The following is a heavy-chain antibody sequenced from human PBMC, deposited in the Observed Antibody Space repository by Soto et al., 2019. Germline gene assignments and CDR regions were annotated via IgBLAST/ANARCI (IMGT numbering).Heavy chain of an antibody. CDR3: ARDPSTSRFDY. Sequence: ASVKVSCKASGYTFTSHGVSWLRQAPGQGLEWLGWISTYSGIRNYARKFQDRVTMGSDTSTSTVYMELRSLTSNDTAMYYCARDPSTSRFDYWGQGTLVTISS. CDR2: ISTYSGIR. V-gene: IGHV1-18*01. CDR1: GYTFTSHG. J-gene: IGHJ4*02. D-gene: IGHD2-2*01.